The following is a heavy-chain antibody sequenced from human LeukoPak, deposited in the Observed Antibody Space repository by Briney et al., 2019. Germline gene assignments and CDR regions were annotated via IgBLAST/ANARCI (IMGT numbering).Heavy chain of an antibody. J-gene: IGHJ4*02. Sequence: SETLSLTCTVSGGSISSYYWSWIRQPPGKGLEWIGYIYTSGSTNYNPSLKSRVTISVDTSKNQFSLKLSSMTAADTAVYYCARHSGYSYGYTFDYWGQGTLVTVSS. CDR1: GGSISSYY. D-gene: IGHD5-18*01. CDR2: IYTSGST. V-gene: IGHV4-4*09. CDR3: ARHSGYSYGYTFDY.